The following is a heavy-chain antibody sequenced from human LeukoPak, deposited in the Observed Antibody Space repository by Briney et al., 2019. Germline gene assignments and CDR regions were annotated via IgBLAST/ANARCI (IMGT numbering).Heavy chain of an antibody. D-gene: IGHD3-22*01. CDR3: ARGYYDSSGAFDI. J-gene: IGHJ3*02. CDR2: IIPILGIA. CDR1: GGTFSSYA. Sequence: SVKVSCKASGGTFSSYAISWVRQAPGQGLEWMGRIIPILGIANYAQKFQGRVTITADESTSTAYMELSSLRSEDTAVYYCARGYYDSSGAFDIWGQGTMVTVSS. V-gene: IGHV1-69*04.